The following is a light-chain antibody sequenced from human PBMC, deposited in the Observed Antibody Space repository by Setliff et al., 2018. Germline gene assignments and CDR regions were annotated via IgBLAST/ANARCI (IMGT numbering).Light chain of an antibody. CDR1: SSDVGSYNL. J-gene: IGLJ1*01. CDR2: EVS. CDR3: QSYENSLSAYV. V-gene: IGLV2-14*02. Sequence: QSALTQPASVSGSPGQSITISCTGTSSDVGSYNLVSWYQQHPGKAPKLMIYEVSKRPSGVPDRFSGSKSGTSASLAITGLQAEDEADYYCQSYENSLSAYVFGTGTKVTVL.